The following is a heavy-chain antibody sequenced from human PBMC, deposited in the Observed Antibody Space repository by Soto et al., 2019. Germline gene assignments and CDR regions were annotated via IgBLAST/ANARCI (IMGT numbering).Heavy chain of an antibody. CDR1: GGSISSGDYY. CDR3: AREWYYYDRRAGGTFDY. J-gene: IGHJ4*02. D-gene: IGHD3-22*01. CDR2: IYYSGST. Sequence: SETLSLTCTVSGGSISSGDYYWSWIRQPPGKGLEWIGYIYYSGSTYYNPSLKSRVTISVDTSKNQFSLKLSSVTAADTAVYYCAREWYYYDRRAGGTFDYWGQGTLVTVSS. V-gene: IGHV4-30-4*01.